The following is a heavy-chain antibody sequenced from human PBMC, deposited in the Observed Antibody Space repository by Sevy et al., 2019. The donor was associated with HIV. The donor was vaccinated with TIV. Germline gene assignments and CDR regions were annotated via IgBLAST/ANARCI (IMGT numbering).Heavy chain of an antibody. V-gene: IGHV3-64*01. J-gene: IGHJ3*01. CDR2: IGSDGETT. D-gene: IGHD1-26*01. CDR1: GFPFSSYS. CDR3: ARDNGTYHALEL. Sequence: GGSLRLSCAASGFPFSSYSFYWVRQAPGKGLEYVSAIGSDGETTLYASSVKGRFTISRDNSKNTVFLQMSRLRSEDMGVYYCARDNGTYHALELWGRGTMVTVSS.